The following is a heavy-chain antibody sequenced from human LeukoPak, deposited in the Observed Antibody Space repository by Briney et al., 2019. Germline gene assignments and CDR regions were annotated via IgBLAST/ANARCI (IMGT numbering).Heavy chain of an antibody. CDR3: AKDLVYSSSVVSRDAFDI. J-gene: IGHJ3*02. CDR1: GFTVSSNY. D-gene: IGHD6-6*01. Sequence: GGSLRLSCAASGFTVSSNYMSWVRQAPGKGLEWVSVIYSGGSTYYADSVKGRFTISRDNSKNTLYLQMNSLRAEDTAVYYCAKDLVYSSSVVSRDAFDIWGQGTMVTVSS. CDR2: IYSGGST. V-gene: IGHV3-53*01.